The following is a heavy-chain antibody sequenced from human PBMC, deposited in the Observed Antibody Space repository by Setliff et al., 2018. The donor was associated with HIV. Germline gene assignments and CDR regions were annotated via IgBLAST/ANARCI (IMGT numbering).Heavy chain of an antibody. CDR3: ARVLRIMTTVTTGRDYYYYMDV. J-gene: IGHJ6*03. Sequence: PGESLKISCAASGFSFSTYTMNWVRQAPGKGLEWVSSISSTSSYIYYADSVKGRFTISRDNAKNSLYLQMNSLRAEDTAVYYCARVLRIMTTVTTGRDYYYYMDVWGKGTTVTVS. V-gene: IGHV3-21*01. CDR1: GFSFSTYT. D-gene: IGHD4-17*01. CDR2: ISSTSSYI.